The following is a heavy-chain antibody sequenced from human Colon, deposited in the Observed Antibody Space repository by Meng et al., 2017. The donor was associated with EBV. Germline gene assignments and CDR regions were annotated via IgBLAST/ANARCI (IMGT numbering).Heavy chain of an antibody. D-gene: IGHD2-8*02. Sequence: QVLLQESGAGLVKPSGTLSLTCAVPGTSISTSNWWSWIRQSPGEGLEWIGAIYHNGQTNYNPSLKSRVSMSVDESKNEFSLNLKSVTAADTAVYYCARDGGVTHIPWGQGVLVTVSS. CDR2: IYHNGQT. CDR1: GTSISTSNW. V-gene: IGHV4-4*02. J-gene: IGHJ5*02. CDR3: ARDGGVTHIP.